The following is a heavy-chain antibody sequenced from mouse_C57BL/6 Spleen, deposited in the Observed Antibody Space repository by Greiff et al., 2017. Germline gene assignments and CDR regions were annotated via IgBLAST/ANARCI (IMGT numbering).Heavy chain of an antibody. V-gene: IGHV1-50*01. CDR2: NDPSDSYT. J-gene: IGHJ2*01. CDR1: GYNFTSYW. D-gene: IGHD3-3*01. Sequence: QVQLQQPGAELVKPGASVKLSCKASGYNFTSYWMQWVKQRPGQGLEWIGENDPSDSYTKYNQKFKGKAILTVDTTSSTVYMQLSSLTSEDSVVYYCARGTPYFDYWGQGTTLTVSS. CDR3: ARGTPYFDY.